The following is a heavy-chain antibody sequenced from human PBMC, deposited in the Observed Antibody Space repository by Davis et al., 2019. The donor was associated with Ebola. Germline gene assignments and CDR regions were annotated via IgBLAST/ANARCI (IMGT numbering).Heavy chain of an antibody. V-gene: IGHV1-8*01. J-gene: IGHJ6*03. Sequence: ASVKVSCKASGYTFTSHDINWVRKASGQRHEWMGWMNPNTGNTGLEQKFQGRLTMTRDTSISTAYMELSSLRSEDTAVYYCARVDHDYSRYYYYYMDVWGKGTTVTVSS. CDR1: GYTFTSHD. CDR3: ARVDHDYSRYYYYYMDV. D-gene: IGHD4-11*01. CDR2: MNPNTGNT.